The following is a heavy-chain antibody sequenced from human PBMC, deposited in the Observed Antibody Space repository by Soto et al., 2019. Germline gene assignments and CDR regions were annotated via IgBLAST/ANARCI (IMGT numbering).Heavy chain of an antibody. CDR3: ASGLQLWLRRINNGYSG. J-gene: IGHJ4*02. CDR2: IIPMFGTA. Sequence: QVQLVQSGAEVKKPESSVKVSCKAPGGTFSTYAISWVRQAPGQGLEWMGGIIPMFGTANYAQRFQDRVTITADESTNTVYIELSSLRSEDTAVYFCASGLQLWLRRINNGYSGWGQGTLVSVSS. CDR1: GGTFSTYA. D-gene: IGHD5-12*01. V-gene: IGHV1-69*12.